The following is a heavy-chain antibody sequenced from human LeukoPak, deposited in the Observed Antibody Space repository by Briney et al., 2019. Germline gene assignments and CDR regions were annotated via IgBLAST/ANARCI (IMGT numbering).Heavy chain of an antibody. CDR2: INHSGST. Sequence: SETLSLTCAVYGGSFSGYYWSWIRQPPGKVLEWIGEINHSGSTNYNPSLKSRVTISVDTSKNQFSLKLSSVTAADTAVYYCASCFWSPYYYYGMDVWGQGTTVTVSS. V-gene: IGHV4-34*01. CDR3: ASCFWSPYYYYGMDV. D-gene: IGHD3-3*01. J-gene: IGHJ6*02. CDR1: GGSFSGYY.